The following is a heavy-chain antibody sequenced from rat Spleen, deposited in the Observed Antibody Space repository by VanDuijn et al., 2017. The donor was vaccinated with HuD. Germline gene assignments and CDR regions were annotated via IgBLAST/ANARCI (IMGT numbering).Heavy chain of an antibody. J-gene: IGHJ2*01. Sequence: EVQLVESGGGLVQPGRSLKLSCAVSGFTFSNYGMAWVRQAPTKGLEWVAYISASGRTYYPDSVKGRFTISRDNAKSTLYLKMDSRRSEDTATYYCIRQWDYWGQGVLVTVSS. V-gene: IGHV5-29*01. CDR1: GFTFSNYG. CDR3: IRQWDY. CDR2: ISASGRT.